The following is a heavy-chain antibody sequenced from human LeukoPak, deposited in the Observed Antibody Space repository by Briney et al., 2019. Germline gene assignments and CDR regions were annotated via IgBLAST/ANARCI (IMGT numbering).Heavy chain of an antibody. Sequence: GGSLRLSCAASGFTFSSYAMHWVRQAPGKGLEWVAVISYDGSNKYYADSVKGRFTISRDNSKNTLYPQMNSLRAEDTAVYYCARDSNYYGSGSYLDYWGQGTLLTVSS. V-gene: IGHV3-30-3*01. CDR2: ISYDGSNK. D-gene: IGHD3-10*01. CDR3: ARDSNYYGSGSYLDY. CDR1: GFTFSSYA. J-gene: IGHJ4*02.